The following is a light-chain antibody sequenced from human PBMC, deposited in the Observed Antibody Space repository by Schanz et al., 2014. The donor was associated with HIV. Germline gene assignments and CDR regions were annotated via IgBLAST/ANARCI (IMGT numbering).Light chain of an antibody. CDR1: SSDVGGYNY. V-gene: IGLV2-8*01. Sequence: QSALTQPPFASGSPGQSVTISCTGTSSDVGGYNYVSWYQQHPGKAPKLMIYEVIKRPSGVPDRFSGSKSGNTASLTVSGLQAEDEADYYCSSYGGSNNVVFGGGTKLTVL. CDR3: SSYGGSNNVV. CDR2: EVI. J-gene: IGLJ2*01.